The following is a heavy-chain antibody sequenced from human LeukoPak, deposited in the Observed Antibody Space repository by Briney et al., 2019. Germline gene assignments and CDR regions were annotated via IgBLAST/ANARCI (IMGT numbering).Heavy chain of an antibody. V-gene: IGHV3-23*01. D-gene: IGHD3-10*01. J-gene: IGHJ3*02. CDR3: AATYGSRSRGDAFDI. CDR1: GFTFSSYG. Sequence: GGSLRLSCAASGFTFSSYGMSWVRQAPGKGLEWVSAISGSGGSTYYADSVKGRFTISRDNSKNTLYLQMNSLRAEDTAVYYCAATYGSRSRGDAFDIWGQGTMVTVSS. CDR2: ISGSGGST.